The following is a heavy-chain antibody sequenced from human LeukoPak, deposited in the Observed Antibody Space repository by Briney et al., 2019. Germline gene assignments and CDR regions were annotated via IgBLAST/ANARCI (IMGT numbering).Heavy chain of an antibody. Sequence: GGSLRLSCAASGFTFSNYAMSWVRQAPGKGLEWVSTISGSGGSTYYADSVKGRFTISRDNSKNTLYLQMNSLKTEDTAVYYCTRPPVGYDSSNDAFDIWGQGTMVTVSS. D-gene: IGHD3-22*01. CDR1: GFTFSNYA. J-gene: IGHJ3*02. CDR3: TRPPVGYDSSNDAFDI. CDR2: ISGSGGST. V-gene: IGHV3-23*01.